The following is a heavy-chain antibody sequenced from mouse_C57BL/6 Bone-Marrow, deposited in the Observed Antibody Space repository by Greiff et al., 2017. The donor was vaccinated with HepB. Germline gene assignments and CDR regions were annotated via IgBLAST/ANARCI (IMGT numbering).Heavy chain of an antibody. CDR3: ARHGIYYDLDY. V-gene: IGHV1-7*01. J-gene: IGHJ2*01. D-gene: IGHD2-4*01. Sequence: QVQLQQSGAELAKPGASVKLSCKASGYTFTSYWMHWVKQRPGQGLEWIGYINPSSGYTKYNQKFKDKATLTADKSSSTVYMELSRLTSEDSAVYFCARHGIYYDLDYWGQGTTLTVSS. CDR2: INPSSGYT. CDR1: GYTFTSYW.